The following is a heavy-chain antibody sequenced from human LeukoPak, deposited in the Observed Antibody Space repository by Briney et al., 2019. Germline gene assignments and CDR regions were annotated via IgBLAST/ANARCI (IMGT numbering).Heavy chain of an antibody. CDR3: ARSRYYYYYYMDV. J-gene: IGHJ6*03. CDR2: IYYSGST. CDR1: GGSISSYY. Sequence: SETLSLTCTVSGGSISSYYWSWLRQPPGKGLEWIGYIYYSGSTNYNPSLKSRVTISVDTYKNQFSLKLSAVTAADAAVYYCARSRYYYYYYMDVWGKGTTVTVSS. D-gene: IGHD1-14*01. V-gene: IGHV4-59*01.